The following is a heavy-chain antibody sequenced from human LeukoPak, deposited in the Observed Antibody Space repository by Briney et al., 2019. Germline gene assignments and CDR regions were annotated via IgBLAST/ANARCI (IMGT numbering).Heavy chain of an antibody. D-gene: IGHD6-13*01. CDR1: GFAFSNAW. Sequence: GGSLRLSCAASGFAFSNAWMSWVRQPPGEGLEWVALISVDGGNKLYADSVRGRFTTSRDDSKNTLYPQMDSPRDEDTAVYYCARALFGNSWYSAYWGQGTLLTVSS. CDR2: ISVDGGNK. CDR3: ARALFGNSWYSAY. J-gene: IGHJ4*02. V-gene: IGHV3-30*14.